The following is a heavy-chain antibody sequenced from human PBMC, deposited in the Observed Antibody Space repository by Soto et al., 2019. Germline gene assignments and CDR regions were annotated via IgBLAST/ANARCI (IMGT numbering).Heavy chain of an antibody. CDR1: GFNFGFFG. J-gene: IGHJ4*02. CDR3: ARGNLSFDFDS. D-gene: IGHD1-26*01. Sequence: QIQLVESGGDVVQPGKSLRLSCAASGFNFGFFGMHWVRQAPGKGLEWVAFISGDGINTQYADSVRGRFTLSRDYSRKTMYLQMDSLRDEDTALCYCARGNLSFDFDSWGLGTLVTVSS. CDR2: ISGDGINT. V-gene: IGHV3-30*03.